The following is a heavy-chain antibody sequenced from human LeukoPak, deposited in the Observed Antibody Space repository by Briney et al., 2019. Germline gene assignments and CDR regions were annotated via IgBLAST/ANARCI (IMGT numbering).Heavy chain of an antibody. V-gene: IGHV3-30*18. D-gene: IGHD4-17*01. J-gene: IGHJ4*02. CDR3: AKAGDYGVSLDY. CDR2: ISYDGSNK. CDR1: GFTFTSYG. Sequence: PGLSLSLSCAASGFTFTSYGMHWVRQATGKGLEWVAVISYDGSNKYYANSVKGRFTISRDNSKNTLYLQMNSLRAEDTAVYYCAKAGDYGVSLDYWGQGTLVTVSS.